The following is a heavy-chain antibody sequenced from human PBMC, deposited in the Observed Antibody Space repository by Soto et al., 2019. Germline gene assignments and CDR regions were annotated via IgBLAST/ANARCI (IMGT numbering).Heavy chain of an antibody. CDR1: GGSIRTYY. Sequence: QVQLQESGAGLVKPSETLSLTCTVSGGSIRTYYWNWIRQPPGKGLEWIGYMYYGGSTNYNPSLKSRVTVSGDTSKNDFSLKLTSVTAADTAVYYCARSTGYGDSYFDYWGRGTLVTVSA. CDR2: MYYGGST. V-gene: IGHV4-59*01. D-gene: IGHD4-17*01. CDR3: ARSTGYGDSYFDY. J-gene: IGHJ4*02.